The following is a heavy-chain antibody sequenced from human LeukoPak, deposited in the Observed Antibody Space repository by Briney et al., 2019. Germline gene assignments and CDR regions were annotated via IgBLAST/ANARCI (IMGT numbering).Heavy chain of an antibody. CDR2: INPNSGGT. V-gene: IGHV1-2*02. CDR1: GYTFTGYY. J-gene: IGHJ4*02. D-gene: IGHD3-22*01. Sequence: ASVKVSCKASGYTFTGYYMHWVRQAPGQGLEWMGWINPNSGGTNYAQKFQGRVTMTRDTSISTAYMELSRLRSDDTAVYYCARGYYDSSGYYYPGDYWGQGTLVTVSS. CDR3: ARGYYDSSGYYYPGDY.